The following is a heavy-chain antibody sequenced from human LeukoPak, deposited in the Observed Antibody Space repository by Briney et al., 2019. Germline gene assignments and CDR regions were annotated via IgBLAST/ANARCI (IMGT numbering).Heavy chain of an antibody. Sequence: PGGSLRLSCAASGFTFSSYGMHWVRQAPGKGREGVAVISYDGSNKYYADSVRGRFTISRDNSKNTLYLQMTSLRAEDTPVYYCASSLLTFYYDSSGYSPCDYWGQGTLVTVSS. J-gene: IGHJ4*02. V-gene: IGHV3-30-3*01. CDR3: ASSLLTFYYDSSGYSPCDY. CDR1: GFTFSSYG. CDR2: ISYDGSNK. D-gene: IGHD3-22*01.